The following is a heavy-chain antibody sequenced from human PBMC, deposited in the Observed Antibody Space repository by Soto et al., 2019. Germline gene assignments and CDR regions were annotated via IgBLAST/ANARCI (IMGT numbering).Heavy chain of an antibody. V-gene: IGHV3-33*01. CDR2: IWYDGSNK. J-gene: IGHJ4*02. Sequence: VGSIRLAWAVAGFTSSSYGMHWVSQAPDKGLEWVAAIWYDGSNKYYADSVKGRFTISRDNSKNTLYLQMNSLRAEDSAVYYCERDSSGSYLYFDYWGQGTLVTVSS. CDR3: ERDSSGSYLYFDY. D-gene: IGHD1-26*01. CDR1: GFTSSSYG.